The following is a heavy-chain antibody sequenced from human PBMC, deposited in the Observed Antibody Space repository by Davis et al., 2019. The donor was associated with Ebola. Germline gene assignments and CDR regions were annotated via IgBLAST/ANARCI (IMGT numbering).Heavy chain of an antibody. V-gene: IGHV1-46*01. D-gene: IGHD4-17*01. J-gene: IGHJ4*02. Sequence: ASVKVSCKVAGYTFTSYYIHWVRQAPGQGLEWMGVINPSGGSTIYAQKFQDRVTMTRDTSTNTVYMELTSLRSEDTAVYSCARVRPGTADYGDYFEYWGQGTLVTVSS. CDR2: INPSGGST. CDR1: GYTFTSYY. CDR3: ARVRPGTADYGDYFEY.